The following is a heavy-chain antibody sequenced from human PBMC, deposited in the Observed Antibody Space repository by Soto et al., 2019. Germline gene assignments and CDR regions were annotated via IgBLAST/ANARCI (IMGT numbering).Heavy chain of an antibody. D-gene: IGHD4-17*01. CDR2: LRGSGGST. CDR1: GFTFSDYA. Sequence: PGGSRRHSCAASGFTFSDYAMSWFRQAPGKGLEWVSVLRGSGGSTHYTDSVKGRFTISRDNSKNTLYLQMNSLRAEDTAVYYCAKDNMTTVTTLFYWGQGTLVTVSS. J-gene: IGHJ4*02. CDR3: AKDNMTTVTTLFY. V-gene: IGHV3-23*01.